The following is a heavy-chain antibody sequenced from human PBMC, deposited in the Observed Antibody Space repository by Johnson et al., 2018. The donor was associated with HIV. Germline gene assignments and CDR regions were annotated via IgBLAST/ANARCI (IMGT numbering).Heavy chain of an antibody. CDR3: AKKGNVGRWDRDAFDI. V-gene: IGHV3-23*04. CDR2: ISGSGGST. CDR1: GFTFSSYA. J-gene: IGHJ3*02. D-gene: IGHD1-26*01. Sequence: VQLVESGGGLVQPGGSLRLSCAASGFTFSSYAMSWVRQAPGKGLEWVSGISGSGGSTYNADSVKGRFTISRDNSKNTRYMQRNSLRHEDTAIYYCAKKGNVGRWDRDAFDIWGKGTMVTVSS.